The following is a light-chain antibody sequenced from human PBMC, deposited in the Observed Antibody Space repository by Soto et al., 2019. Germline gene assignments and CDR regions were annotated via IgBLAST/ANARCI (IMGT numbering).Light chain of an antibody. J-gene: IGLJ1*01. Sequence: QSVLTQPASVSGSSGQSITISCSGTXXDIGSYNYVSWYQQHPGRAPKLIVFEVSNRPSGISDRFSGSKSGNTASLTISGLQTEDEAVYYCCSFAGSYTLVFGIGTKVTVL. CDR1: XXDIGSYNY. V-gene: IGLV2-14*01. CDR3: CSFAGSYTLV. CDR2: EVS.